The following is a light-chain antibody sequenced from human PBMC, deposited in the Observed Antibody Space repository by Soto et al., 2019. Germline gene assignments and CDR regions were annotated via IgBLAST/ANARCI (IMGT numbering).Light chain of an antibody. J-gene: IGKJ5*01. CDR2: GAS. CDR3: QQRSNWPIT. V-gene: IGKV3D-20*02. Sequence: EIVLTQSPGTLSLSPGERATLSCRASQSVSSTYLAWYQQQPGQAPRLLIYGASNRATGIPDRFSGSGSGTDFTLTISRLEPEDFAVYYCQQRSNWPITFGQGTRLEIK. CDR1: QSVSSTY.